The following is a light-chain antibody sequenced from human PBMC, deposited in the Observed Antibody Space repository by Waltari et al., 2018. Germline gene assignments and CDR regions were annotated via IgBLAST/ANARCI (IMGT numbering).Light chain of an antibody. V-gene: IGKV4-1*01. CDR2: WAS. J-gene: IGKJ2*01. CDR1: QSVLYSSNNKNY. Sequence: DIVMTQSPDSLAVSLGERATINCKSSQSVLYSSNNKNYLAWYQQKPGQPPKLLIYWASTSESGIPDRFSGSGSGTDFTLTISCLQAEDVAVYYCQQYYSTPYTLGQGTKLEIK. CDR3: QQYYSTPYT.